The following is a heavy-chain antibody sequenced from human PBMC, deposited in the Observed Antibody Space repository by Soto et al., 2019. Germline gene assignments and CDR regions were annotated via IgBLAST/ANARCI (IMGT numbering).Heavy chain of an antibody. D-gene: IGHD3-10*01. V-gene: IGHV3-13*01. CDR3: ARDGEGILSRGYGMDV. CDR2: IDTAGDT. CDR1: GFTFSTYD. Sequence: GGSLRLSCAASGFTFSTYDMHWVRQVTGKGLEWVSAIDTAGDTYYPGSVKGRFTISRENAKNSLYLQMNTLRAEDTAVYYCARDGEGILSRGYGMDVWGQGTTVTVSS. J-gene: IGHJ6*02.